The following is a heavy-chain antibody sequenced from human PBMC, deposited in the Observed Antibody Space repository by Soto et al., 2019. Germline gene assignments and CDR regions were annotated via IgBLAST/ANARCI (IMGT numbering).Heavy chain of an antibody. J-gene: IGHJ3*02. D-gene: IGHD6-19*01. CDR1: GFTFSSYS. CDR3: AVEIAVAGGGAFDI. CDR2: ISSSSCTI. V-gene: IGHV3-48*01. Sequence: EVQLVESGGGLVQPGGSLRLSCAASGFTFSSYSMNWVRQAPGKGLEWVSSISSSSCTIYSADSVKGRFTISRDNAKNSLYLQMNSLRAEDTAVYYCAVEIAVAGGGAFDIWGQGTMVTVSS.